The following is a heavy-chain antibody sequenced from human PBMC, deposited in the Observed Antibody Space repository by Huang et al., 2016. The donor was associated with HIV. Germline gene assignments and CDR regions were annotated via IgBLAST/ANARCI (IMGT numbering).Heavy chain of an antibody. D-gene: IGHD6-19*01. V-gene: IGHV4-59*02. Sequence: QVRLHESGPGLVKPSETLSLSCTVSGDSVSSHYWGWIRHPLGKGLEWIGTVYDRGTTKYNPRLKSRITISVDTSKNGFSLNSTSVSAADTAMYFCVRDQGRLAVGGIDNWFDPWGQGALVTVSS. J-gene: IGHJ5*02. CDR1: GDSVSSHY. CDR3: VRDQGRLAVGGIDNWFDP. CDR2: VYDRGTT.